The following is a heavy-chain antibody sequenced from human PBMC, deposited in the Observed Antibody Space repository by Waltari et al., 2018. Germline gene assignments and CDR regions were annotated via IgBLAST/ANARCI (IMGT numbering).Heavy chain of an antibody. Sequence: QVQLVQSGAEVKKPGASVKVSCKASGYTFTGYYMHWVRQAPGQGLEWMGRINPNSGGTNYAQKCQGRVTMTRDTSISTAYMELSRLRSDDTAVYYCARPYCGGDCYRGPTYAFDIWGQGTMVTVSS. V-gene: IGHV1-2*06. CDR1: GYTFTGYY. J-gene: IGHJ3*02. CDR2: INPNSGGT. CDR3: ARPYCGGDCYRGPTYAFDI. D-gene: IGHD2-21*01.